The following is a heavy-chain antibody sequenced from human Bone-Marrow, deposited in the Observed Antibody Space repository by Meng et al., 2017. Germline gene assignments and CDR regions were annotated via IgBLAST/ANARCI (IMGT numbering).Heavy chain of an antibody. D-gene: IGHD6-19*01. CDR3: ARVAVAGQDDYYFDY. J-gene: IGHJ4*02. V-gene: IGHV1-2*06. Sequence: SVKVSCKPSGYNFPDYWLHWVRRAPGQGLEWMGRIDPKSGDTHYAQRFQGRVTKTGDTSISTAYMELSGLRSDDTAMYYCARVAVAGQDDYYFDYWGQGTLVTVSS. CDR1: GYNFPDYW. CDR2: IDPKSGDT.